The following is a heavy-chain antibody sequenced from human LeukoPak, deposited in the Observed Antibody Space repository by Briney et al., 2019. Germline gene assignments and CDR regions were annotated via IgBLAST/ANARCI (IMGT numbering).Heavy chain of an antibody. J-gene: IGHJ4*02. V-gene: IGHV4-38-2*02. CDR3: ARVRHYFDSSGFPFDY. CDR2: IYHSGST. CDR1: GYSISSGYY. D-gene: IGHD3-22*01. Sequence: SETLSLTCTVSGYSISSGYYWGWIRQPPGKGLEWIGSIYHSGSTYYNPSLKSRVTISVDTSKNQFSLKLSSVTAADTAVYYCARVRHYFDSSGFPFDYWGQGILVTVSS.